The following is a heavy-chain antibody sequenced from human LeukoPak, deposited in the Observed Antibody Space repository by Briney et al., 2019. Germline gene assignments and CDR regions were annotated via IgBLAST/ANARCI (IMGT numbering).Heavy chain of an antibody. CDR1: GGSISSGGYY. Sequence: PSQTLSLTCTVSGGSISSGGYYWSWIRQHPGKGLEWIGYIYYSGSTYYNPSLKSRVTISVDTSKNQFSLKLSSVTAADTAVYYCARGLNYGDYRGDPWGQGTLVTVSS. CDR3: ARGLNYGDYRGDP. J-gene: IGHJ5*02. CDR2: IYYSGST. D-gene: IGHD4-17*01. V-gene: IGHV4-31*03.